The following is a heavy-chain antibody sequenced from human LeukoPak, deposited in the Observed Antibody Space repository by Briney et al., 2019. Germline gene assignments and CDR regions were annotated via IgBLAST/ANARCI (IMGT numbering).Heavy chain of an antibody. V-gene: IGHV4-39*01. Sequence: PSETLSLTCTVSGGSISSSSYYWGWIRQPPGKGLEWNGSIYYSGSTYYNPSLKSRVTISVDTSKNQFSLKLSSVTAADTAVYYCARQGGSYGGDYFDYWGQGTLVTVSS. J-gene: IGHJ4*02. CDR1: GGSISSSSYY. CDR2: IYYSGST. D-gene: IGHD1-26*01. CDR3: ARQGGSYGGDYFDY.